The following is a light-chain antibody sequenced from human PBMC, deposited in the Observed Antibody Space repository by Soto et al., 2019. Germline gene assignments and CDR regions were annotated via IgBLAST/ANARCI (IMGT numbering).Light chain of an antibody. CDR2: DVS. CDR1: SSDVGDYNS. CDR3: CSYVGSYSYV. Sequence: QSALTQPRSVSGYPGQSVTVSCIGTSSDVGDYNSVSWYQQHPGKAPKLMIYDVSKRPSGVPDRFSGSKSGNTASLTISGLQAEDEADYYCCSYVGSYSYVFGIGTKVTVL. V-gene: IGLV2-11*01. J-gene: IGLJ1*01.